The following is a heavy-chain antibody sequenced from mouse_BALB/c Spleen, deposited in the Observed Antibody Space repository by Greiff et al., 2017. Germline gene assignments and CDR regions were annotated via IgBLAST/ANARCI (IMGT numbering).Heavy chain of an antibody. CDR1: GYTFTSYV. J-gene: IGHJ3*01. Sequence: VQLQQSGPELVKPGASVKMSCKASGYTFTSYVMHWVKQKPGQGLEWIGYINPYNDGTKYNEKFKGKATLTSDKSSSTAYMELSSLTSEDSAVYYCAREGVYGPYAMDYWGQGTLVTVSA. CDR3: AREGVYGPYAMDY. CDR2: INPYNDGT. D-gene: IGHD6-5*01. V-gene: IGHV1-14*01.